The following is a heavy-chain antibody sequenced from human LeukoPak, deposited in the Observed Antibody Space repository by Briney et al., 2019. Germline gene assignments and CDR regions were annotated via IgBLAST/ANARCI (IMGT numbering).Heavy chain of an antibody. CDR2: ISGSGDNT. V-gene: IGHV3-23*01. CDR3: ARDRNDYGDSIPAMHFDY. CDR1: GFTFSSYG. Sequence: PGGSLRLSCAASGFTFSSYGMNWVRQAPGKGLEWVSTISGSGDNTYYADSVKGRFTISRDNSKNTLYLQMNSLRAEDTAVYYCARDRNDYGDSIPAMHFDYWGQGTLVTVSS. D-gene: IGHD4-17*01. J-gene: IGHJ4*02.